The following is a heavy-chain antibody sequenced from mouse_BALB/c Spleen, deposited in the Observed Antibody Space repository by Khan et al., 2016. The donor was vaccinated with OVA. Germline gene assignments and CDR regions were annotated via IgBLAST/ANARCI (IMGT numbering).Heavy chain of an antibody. Sequence: QVQLKQSGPGLVAPSQSLSITCTVSGFSLSSYNIHWVRQPPGKGLEWLGMIWGGGGTDYNSTLISRLSISKDNSKSQVFLKMNSLQTDDTAMYYCARAYYRYYGYYAMDYWGQGTTVTVSS. D-gene: IGHD2-14*01. J-gene: IGHJ4*01. CDR1: GFSLSSYN. CDR2: IWGGGGT. V-gene: IGHV2-6-4*01. CDR3: ARAYYRYYGYYAMDY.